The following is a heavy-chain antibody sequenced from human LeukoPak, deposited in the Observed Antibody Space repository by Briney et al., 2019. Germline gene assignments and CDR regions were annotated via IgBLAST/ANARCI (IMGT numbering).Heavy chain of an antibody. CDR1: GYTFTSYD. D-gene: IGHD1-26*01. CDR2: ISAYNGNT. J-gene: IGHJ4*02. V-gene: IGHV1-18*01. CDR3: ARIQNPIPWVDY. Sequence: ASVKVSCKASGYTFTSYDINWVRQAPGQGLEWMGWISAYNGNTNYAQKLQGRVTMTTDTSTSTAYMELRSLRSDDTAVYYCARIQNPIPWVDYWGQGTLVTVSS.